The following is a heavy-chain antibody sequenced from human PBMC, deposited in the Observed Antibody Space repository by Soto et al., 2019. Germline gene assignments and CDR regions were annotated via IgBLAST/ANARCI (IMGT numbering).Heavy chain of an antibody. D-gene: IGHD3-3*01. J-gene: IGHJ4*02. CDR1: GYTFTSYG. Sequence: ASVKVSCKASGYTFTSYGISWVRQAPGQGLEWMGWISAYNGNTNYAQKLQGRVTMTTDTSTSTAYMELRSLRSDDTAVYYCARIRDPYYDFWSGYALDYWGQGTLVTVSS. CDR2: ISAYNGNT. CDR3: ARIRDPYYDFWSGYALDY. V-gene: IGHV1-18*01.